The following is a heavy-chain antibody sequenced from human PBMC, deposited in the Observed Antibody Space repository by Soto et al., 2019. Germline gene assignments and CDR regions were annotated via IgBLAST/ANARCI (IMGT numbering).Heavy chain of an antibody. CDR2: INAGNGNT. CDR1: GYTFTSSA. V-gene: IGHV1-3*01. CDR3: VRIIVLLSAPDY. J-gene: IGHJ4*02. D-gene: IGHD2-21*01. Sequence: ASVKVSCKASGYTFTSSAMHLVRQAPGQRLEWMGWINAGNGNTKYSQQFQRRVTITRDTSASTAYMELSSLRSEDTAAYYCVRIIVLLSAPDYRGPGPLVTLSS.